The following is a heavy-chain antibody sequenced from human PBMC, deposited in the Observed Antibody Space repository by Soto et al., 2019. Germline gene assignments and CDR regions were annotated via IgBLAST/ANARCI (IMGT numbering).Heavy chain of an antibody. V-gene: IGHV3-7*01. CDR3: VCGGNFFVY. D-gene: IGHD3-16*01. J-gene: IGHJ4*02. Sequence: EVQLVESGGGLVQPGGSLRLSCAASGFTFSTYWMTWVRRPPGKGLEWVANLDQDGSERYYVDSVRGRFTISRDNAKNSLYLQMHSLRDEDTAVYYCVCGGNFFVYWGQGTLVTVSP. CDR2: LDQDGSER. CDR1: GFTFSTYW.